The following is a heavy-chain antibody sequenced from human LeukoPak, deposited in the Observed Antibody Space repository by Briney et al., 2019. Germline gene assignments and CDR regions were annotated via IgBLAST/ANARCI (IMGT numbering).Heavy chain of an antibody. CDR1: GYTFTSYG. V-gene: IGHV1-18*01. CDR3: ARDWRVEHPPDY. J-gene: IGHJ4*02. Sequence: ASVTVSFTASGYTFTSYGISWVRQAPGQGLEWMGWISAYNGNTNYAQKLQGRVTMTTDTSTSTAYMELRSLRSDDTAVYYCARDWRVEHPPDYWGQGTLVTVSS. D-gene: IGHD3-3*01. CDR2: ISAYNGNT.